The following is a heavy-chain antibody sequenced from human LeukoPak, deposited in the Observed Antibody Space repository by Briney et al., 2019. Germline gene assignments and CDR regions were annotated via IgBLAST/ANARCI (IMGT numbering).Heavy chain of an antibody. D-gene: IGHD6-19*01. Sequence: GGSLRLSCAASGFTFSSYGTHWVRQAPGKGLEWVAVISYDGSNKYYADSVKGRFTISRDNSKNTLYLQMNSLRAEDTAVYYCAKGYSSGWPVIDYWGQGTLVTVSS. J-gene: IGHJ4*02. CDR3: AKGYSSGWPVIDY. CDR1: GFTFSSYG. V-gene: IGHV3-30*18. CDR2: ISYDGSNK.